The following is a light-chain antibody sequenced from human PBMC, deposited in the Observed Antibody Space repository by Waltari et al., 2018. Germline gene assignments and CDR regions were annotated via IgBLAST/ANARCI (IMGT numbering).Light chain of an antibody. V-gene: IGLV1-44*01. Sequence: QSALTQPPSASATPGQRVTISCSGVNSNIGSQTVNWYQHLPGAAPKLLIYSDNQRPSGVPDRFSGSKSGTSASLAISGLRSEDEADYYCAEWDDDSLNGPHVVFGGGTRLTVL. J-gene: IGLJ2*01. CDR3: AEWDDDSLNGPHVV. CDR1: NSNIGSQT. CDR2: SDN.